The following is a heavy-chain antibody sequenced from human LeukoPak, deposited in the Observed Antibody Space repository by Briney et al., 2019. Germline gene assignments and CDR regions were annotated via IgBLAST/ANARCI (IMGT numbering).Heavy chain of an antibody. CDR1: GFTASSHW. J-gene: IGHJ5*02. CDR2: IKQDGSEK. Sequence: GGSLRLSCVGSGFTASSHWMSWVRQAPGKGLEWVANIKQDGSEKYYVDSVKGRFTISRDNAENSLYLQMKSLRAEDTAVYYCVRGFGLDHWRQGTLVTVSA. CDR3: VRGFGLDH. V-gene: IGHV3-7*01.